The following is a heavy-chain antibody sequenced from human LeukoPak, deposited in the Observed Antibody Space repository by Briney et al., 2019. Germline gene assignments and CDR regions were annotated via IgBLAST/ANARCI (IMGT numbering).Heavy chain of an antibody. J-gene: IGHJ4*02. CDR2: VYYSGST. Sequence: SETLSLTXTVSGGSISSSSHYWGWIRQPPGKGLEWIGSVYYSGSTYYNPSLKSRVTISVDTSNNQFSLKLSSVTAADTAVYYCAGYSYCSTTSCSPDYWGQGTLVTVSS. V-gene: IGHV4-39*01. CDR3: AGYSYCSTTSCSPDY. D-gene: IGHD2-2*01. CDR1: GGSISSSSHY.